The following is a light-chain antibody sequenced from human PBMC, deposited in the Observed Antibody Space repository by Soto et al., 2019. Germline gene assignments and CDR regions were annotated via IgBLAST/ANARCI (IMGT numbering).Light chain of an antibody. CDR1: SSDVGGYNY. V-gene: IGLV2-14*01. CDR3: SSSTGSSTPGV. CDR2: DVS. Sequence: QSALTQPASVSGSPGQSITISCTGTSSDVGGYNYVSWYQQHPGKAPKLMIYDVSNRPSGVSNRFSGSKSGNTASLTISGLQAEDEADYYCSSSTGSSTPGVFGGGTKLTVL. J-gene: IGLJ2*01.